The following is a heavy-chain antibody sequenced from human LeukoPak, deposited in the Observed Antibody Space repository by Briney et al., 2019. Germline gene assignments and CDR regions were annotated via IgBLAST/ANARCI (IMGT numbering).Heavy chain of an antibody. J-gene: IGHJ4*02. V-gene: IGHV4-4*02. Sequence: SGTLSLTCAVSSGSISNSNWWSWVRQPPGKGLEWIGEIYHSGSTYYSPSLKSRVTISVDTSKNQFSLKLRSVTAADTAVYYCARHNYYDSSGYRYLFDYWGQGTLVTVSS. D-gene: IGHD3-22*01. CDR3: ARHNYYDSSGYRYLFDY. CDR1: SGSISNSNW. CDR2: IYHSGST.